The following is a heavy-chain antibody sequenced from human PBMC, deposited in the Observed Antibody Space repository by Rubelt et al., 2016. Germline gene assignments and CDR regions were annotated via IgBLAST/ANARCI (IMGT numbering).Heavy chain of an antibody. CDR1: GGSLSSRSYY. CDR3: VKTNPGWFDP. CDR2: IYHSGIT. Sequence: QVQLQESGPGLVEPSETLSLTCTVSGGSLSSRSYYWGWIRQPPGKGLEWIGNIYHSGITYYNPSLKSRVTISVYTSKNQFSLKRNSVTAADTAVYYCVKTNPGWFDPWGQGTLVTVSS. V-gene: IGHV4-39*07. J-gene: IGHJ5*02.